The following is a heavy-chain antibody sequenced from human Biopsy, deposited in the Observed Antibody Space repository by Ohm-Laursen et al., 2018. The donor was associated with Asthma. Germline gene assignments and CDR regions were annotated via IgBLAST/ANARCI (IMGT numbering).Heavy chain of an antibody. CDR1: GYSLTDLS. V-gene: IGHV1-24*01. D-gene: IGHD4-17*01. CDR2: YDHEEGGT. CDR3: ASDLPKDYVRYNFQF. Sequence: SAKVSCKISGYSLTDLSMHWVRQAPGQGLEWRGGYDHEEGGTVNAWRFQGRVTMTEDTSTDTAYMELSSLSSDDTAVYYCASDLPKDYVRYNFQFWGQGTLVTVSS. J-gene: IGHJ4*02.